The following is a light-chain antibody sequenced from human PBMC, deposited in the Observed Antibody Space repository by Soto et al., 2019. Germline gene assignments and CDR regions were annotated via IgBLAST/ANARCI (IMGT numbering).Light chain of an antibody. CDR3: QRYNSWPLT. Sequence: DIHLTQAPSFLSASVVDRVTITCRASQGTSSYLAWFRQKPGRAPKLLIYGASTLQSGVPARFSGSGSGTEFTLTISSLQSEDFGVYYCQRYNSWPLTFGQGTKVDI. J-gene: IGKJ1*01. V-gene: IGKV1-9*01. CDR1: QGTSSY. CDR2: GAS.